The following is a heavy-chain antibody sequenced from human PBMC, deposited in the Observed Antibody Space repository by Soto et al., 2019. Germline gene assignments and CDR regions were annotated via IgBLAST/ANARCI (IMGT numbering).Heavy chain of an antibody. V-gene: IGHV5-51*01. Sequence: GPSLKISCKGSGYSVTSYWIGSVRQMPGKGLEWMGIIYPGDSDTRYSPSFQGQVTISADKSISTAYLQWSSLKASDTAMYYCAKTAAAGIGYYYGMDDWGQGTTVTVSS. J-gene: IGHJ6*02. CDR2: IYPGDSDT. CDR3: AKTAAAGIGYYYGMDD. CDR1: GYSVTSYW. D-gene: IGHD6-13*01.